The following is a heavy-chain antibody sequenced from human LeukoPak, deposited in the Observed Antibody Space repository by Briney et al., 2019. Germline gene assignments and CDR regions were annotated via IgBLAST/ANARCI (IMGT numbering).Heavy chain of an antibody. D-gene: IGHD6-13*01. J-gene: IGHJ6*02. CDR1: GGSFSGYY. V-gene: IGHV4-34*01. CDR3: ARVGGPLYSSSWYPAYYYYGMDV. Sequence: SETLSLTCAVYGGSFSGYYWSWIRQPPGKGLEWIGEINHSGSTNYNPSLKSRVTTSVDTSKNQFSLKLSSVTAADTAVYYCARVGGPLYSSSWYPAYYYYGMDVWGQGTTVTVSS. CDR2: INHSGST.